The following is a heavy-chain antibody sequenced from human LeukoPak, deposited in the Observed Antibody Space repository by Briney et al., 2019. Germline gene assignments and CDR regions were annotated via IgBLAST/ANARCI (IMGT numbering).Heavy chain of an antibody. CDR2: IFPGDSDT. Sequence: GGSLQSSCQASGSRFTSNCFGWWVRLPGRGRVGMGIIFPGDSDTSYTPSFRGGVTISADNSNSTAYLQWNSLKAADTAMYYCARLEAIIDYWGQGTMVTVSS. V-gene: IGHV5-51*01. J-gene: IGHJ4*03. D-gene: IGHD3-10*01. CDR3: ARLEAIIDY. CDR1: GSRFTSNC.